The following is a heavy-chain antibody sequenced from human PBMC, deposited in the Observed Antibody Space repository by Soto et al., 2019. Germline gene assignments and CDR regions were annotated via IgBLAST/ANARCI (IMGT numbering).Heavy chain of an antibody. CDR3: ARHNLGGLDDAFDI. Sequence: SETLSLTCTVSGGSISSYYWSWIRQPPGKGLEWIGYIYYSGSTNYNPSLKSRVTISVDTSKNQFSLKLSSVTAADTAVYYCARHNLGGLDDAFDIWGQGTMVTVSS. CDR1: GGSISSYY. D-gene: IGHD3-16*01. CDR2: IYYSGST. J-gene: IGHJ3*02. V-gene: IGHV4-59*08.